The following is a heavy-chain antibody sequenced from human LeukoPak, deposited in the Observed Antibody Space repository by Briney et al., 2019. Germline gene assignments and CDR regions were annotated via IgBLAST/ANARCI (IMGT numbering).Heavy chain of an antibody. V-gene: IGHV4-59*01. CDR1: GGSISSYY. Sequence: PSETLSLTCTVSGGSISSYYWSWIRQPPGKGLEWIGYIYYSGSTNYNPSLKSRVTISVDTSKNQFSLKLSSVTAADTAVYYCASGLRGAAACAYWGQGTLVTVSS. D-gene: IGHD6-13*01. J-gene: IGHJ4*02. CDR2: IYYSGST. CDR3: ASGLRGAAACAY.